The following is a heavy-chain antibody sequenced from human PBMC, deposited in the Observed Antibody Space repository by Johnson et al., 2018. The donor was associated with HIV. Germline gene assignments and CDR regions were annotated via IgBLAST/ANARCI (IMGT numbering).Heavy chain of an antibody. J-gene: IGHJ3*02. CDR1: GFTFSSYG. CDR3: ARESGGQYDAFDI. CDR2: ISYDGSNK. Sequence: QMLLVESGGGVVQPGRSLRLSCAASGFTFSSYGMHWVRQAPGKGLEWVAVISYDGSNKYYADSVKGRFTISRDNAKNSLYLQMNSLRAEDTAVYYCARESGGQYDAFDIWGQGTMVTVSS. V-gene: IGHV3-30*03. D-gene: IGHD3-16*01.